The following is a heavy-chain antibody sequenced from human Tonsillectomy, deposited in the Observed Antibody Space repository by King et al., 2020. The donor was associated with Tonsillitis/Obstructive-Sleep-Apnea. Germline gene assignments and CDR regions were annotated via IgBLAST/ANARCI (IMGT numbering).Heavy chain of an antibody. V-gene: IGHV4-31*03. D-gene: IGHD1-26*01. J-gene: IGHJ4*02. CDR1: GGSISSGGYY. CDR2: IYYSGST. CDR3: ARDPRTLSGSSSYFDY. Sequence: VQLQESGPGLVKPSQTLSLTCTVSGGSISSGGYYWSWIRQHPGKVLAWIGYIYYSGSTYYNPSLKSRVTISVDTSKNQFSLKLSSVTAADTAVYYCARDPRTLSGSSSYFDYWGQGTLVTVSS.